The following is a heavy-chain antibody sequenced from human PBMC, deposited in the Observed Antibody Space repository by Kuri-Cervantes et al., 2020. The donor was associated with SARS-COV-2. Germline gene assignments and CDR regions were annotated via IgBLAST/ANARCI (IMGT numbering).Heavy chain of an antibody. D-gene: IGHD3-10*01. CDR3: AGGSGEGPYYYYYGMDV. CDR2: IYYSGST. V-gene: IGHV4-39*07. CDR1: GGSISSSSYY. Sequence: LSCTVSGGSISSSSYYWGWIRQPPGKGLEWIGSIYYSGSTYYNPSLKSRVTISVDTSKNQFSLKLSSVTAADTAVYYCAGGSGEGPYYYYYGMDVWGQGTTVTVSS. J-gene: IGHJ6*02.